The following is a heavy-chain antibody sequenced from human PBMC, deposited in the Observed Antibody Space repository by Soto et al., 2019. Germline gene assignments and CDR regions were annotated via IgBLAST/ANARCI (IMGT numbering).Heavy chain of an antibody. V-gene: IGHV4-39*01. D-gene: IGHD3-10*01. CDR3: ARLRRGVYYFDY. Sequence: QLQLQESGPGLVKPSETLSLTCTVSGDSISSSNYYWGWIRQPPGKGLEWIGNIYYGGSTYYNPSLKSRVTISVDTSKNQFSLNLSPVTAADTAVYYCARLRRGVYYFDYWGQGTLVTVSS. J-gene: IGHJ4*02. CDR1: GDSISSSNYY. CDR2: IYYGGST.